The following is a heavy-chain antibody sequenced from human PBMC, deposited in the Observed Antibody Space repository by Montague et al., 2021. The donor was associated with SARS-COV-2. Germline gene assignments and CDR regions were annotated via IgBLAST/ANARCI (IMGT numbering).Heavy chain of an antibody. V-gene: IGHV3-7*01. J-gene: IGHJ4*02. Sequence: SLRLSCAASGFTFTTHWMNWVRQAPGKGPEWVANINEGGSQTYYIDSVKGRFTISRDNSRNSLFLQMTGLRAEDTAVYYCTALRRTDPFDYWGQGNLVTVSS. D-gene: IGHD2-21*02. CDR2: INEGGSQT. CDR3: TALRRTDPFDY. CDR1: GFTFTTHW.